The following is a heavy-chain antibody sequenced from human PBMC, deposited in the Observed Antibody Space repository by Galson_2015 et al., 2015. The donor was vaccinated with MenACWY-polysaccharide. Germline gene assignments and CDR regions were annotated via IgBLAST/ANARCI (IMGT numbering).Heavy chain of an antibody. Sequence: LRLGCAAAGFTCDTNSLDGGRQAPGAGVVRVSRLTRDVRITDYADSGKGRFTISRDNAKNTLFLQMNSLRAEDTAVYYCARGITSSNWGQGTLVTVSS. CDR2: LTRDVRIT. CDR3: ARGITSSN. CDR1: GFTCDTNS. V-gene: IGHV3-74*01. J-gene: IGHJ4*02. D-gene: IGHD6-6*01.